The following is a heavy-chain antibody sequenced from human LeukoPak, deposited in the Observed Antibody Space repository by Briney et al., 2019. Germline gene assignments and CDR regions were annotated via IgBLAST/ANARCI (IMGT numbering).Heavy chain of an antibody. Sequence: SETLSLTCTVSGGSISSSSYYWGWIRQPPGKGLEWIGSIYYSGSTYYSPSLKSRVTISVDTSKNQFSLKLSSVTAADTAVYYCARDAPTRRSGRYKTNEYFQHWGQGTLVTVSS. CDR1: GGSISSSSYY. V-gene: IGHV4-39*07. CDR3: ARDAPTRRSGRYKTNEYFQH. D-gene: IGHD6-19*01. CDR2: IYYSGST. J-gene: IGHJ1*01.